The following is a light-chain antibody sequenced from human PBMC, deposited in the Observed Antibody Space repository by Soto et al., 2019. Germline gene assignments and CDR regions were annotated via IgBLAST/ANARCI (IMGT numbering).Light chain of an antibody. J-gene: IGLJ2*01. CDR1: SSDVGAYNY. V-gene: IGLV2-14*01. Sequence: QPVLTQPASVSGSPGQSITISCTGTSSDVGAYNYVSWWQHHPGKAPKLIIYEVVYRPSGISDRFSGSKSGNTASLAISGLQAEDEGDYYCSSFTDSSTVLFGGGTKLTVL. CDR2: EVV. CDR3: SSFTDSSTVL.